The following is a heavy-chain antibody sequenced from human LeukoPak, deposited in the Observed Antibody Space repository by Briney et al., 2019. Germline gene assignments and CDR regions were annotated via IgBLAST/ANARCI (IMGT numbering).Heavy chain of an antibody. CDR1: GLTLQNTW. Sequence: PGGSLRHSWAASGLTLQNTWMDCIRQAPGKGLVWVSRITSDGITTTYADSVKGRFTISRDNAKNTLYLQMNSLRAEDTAVYYCAADGECFFYVWGQGTMVTVSS. D-gene: IGHD3-16*01. J-gene: IGHJ3*01. V-gene: IGHV3-74*01. CDR2: ITSDGITT. CDR3: AADGECFFYV.